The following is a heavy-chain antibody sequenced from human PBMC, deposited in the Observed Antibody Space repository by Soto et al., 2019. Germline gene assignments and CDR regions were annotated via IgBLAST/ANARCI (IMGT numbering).Heavy chain of an antibody. Sequence: ASVKVSCKASGYTFTGYYMHWVRQAPGQGLEWMGWINPNSGGTNYAQKFQGWVTMTRDTSISTAYMELSRLRSDDTAVYYCARSLGDCSSTRCSPDAFDIWGQGTMVTVSS. CDR1: GYTFTGYY. CDR2: INPNSGGT. D-gene: IGHD2-2*01. J-gene: IGHJ3*02. V-gene: IGHV1-2*04. CDR3: ARSLGDCSSTRCSPDAFDI.